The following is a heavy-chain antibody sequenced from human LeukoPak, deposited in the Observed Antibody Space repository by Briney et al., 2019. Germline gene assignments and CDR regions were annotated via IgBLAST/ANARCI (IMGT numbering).Heavy chain of an antibody. CDR3: ARHIWFRSPLPGAFDI. D-gene: IGHD3-10*01. CDR2: IYYSGST. J-gene: IGHJ3*02. Sequence: SETLSLTCTVSGGSISSYYWSWIRQPPGKGLEWIGYIYYSGSTNYNPSLKSRVTISVDTSKNQFSLKLSSVTAADTAVYYRARHIWFRSPLPGAFDIWGQGTMVTVSS. V-gene: IGHV4-59*08. CDR1: GGSISSYY.